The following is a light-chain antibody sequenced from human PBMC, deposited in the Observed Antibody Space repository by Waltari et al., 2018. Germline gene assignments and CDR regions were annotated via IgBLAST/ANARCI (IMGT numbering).Light chain of an antibody. CDR1: QSISRN. Sequence: EILMTQSPPTLSVSPGERVTLSCRASQSISRNLAWYQQKPGQAPRLLIDAASTRATGIPARFSGSGSGTEFTLTISSLQSEDFAVYYCQQYNNWRTFGQGTKLEIK. CDR2: AAS. CDR3: QQYNNWRT. V-gene: IGKV3-15*01. J-gene: IGKJ2*01.